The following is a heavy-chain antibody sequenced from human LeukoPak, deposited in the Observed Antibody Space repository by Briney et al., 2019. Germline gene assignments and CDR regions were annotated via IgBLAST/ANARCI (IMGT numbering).Heavy chain of an antibody. CDR1: GYTFTSYG. CDR2: ISAYNGNT. Sequence: GASVKVSCKASGYTFTSYGISWVRQAPGQGLEWMGWISAYNGNTNYAQKLQGRVTMTTDTSTSTAYMELRSLRSDDTAVYYCARLDGYNLYYYGMDVWGQGTTVTVSS. J-gene: IGHJ6*02. V-gene: IGHV1-18*01. D-gene: IGHD5-24*01. CDR3: ARLDGYNLYYYGMDV.